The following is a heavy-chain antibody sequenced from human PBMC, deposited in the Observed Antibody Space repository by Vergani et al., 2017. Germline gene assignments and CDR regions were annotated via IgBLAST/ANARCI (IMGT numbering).Heavy chain of an antibody. CDR1: FDSIRNLY. CDR3: ASDTHSGQRADR. J-gene: IGHJ5*02. D-gene: IGHD6-19*01. Sequence: QVQLQESGPGLVKSSETLSLTCSVSFDSIRNLYCTWIRQPPGKGLEWIGSIHYSENTNYNPSLKTRVTISVDTSKNQFSLTVTSVTAADTAVYYCASDTHSGQRADRWGQGILVTVTS. CDR2: IHYSENT. V-gene: IGHV4-59*11.